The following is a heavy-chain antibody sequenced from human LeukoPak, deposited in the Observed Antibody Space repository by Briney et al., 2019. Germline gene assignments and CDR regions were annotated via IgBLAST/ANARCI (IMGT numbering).Heavy chain of an antibody. Sequence: GESLRLSCAASGFTFSNSWMTWVRQAPGKGLEWVSAISGSGGSTYYADSVKGRFTISRDNSKNTLYLQMNSLRAEDTAVYYCAKPPSRRYCSSTSCPGHYFDYWGQGTLVTVSS. CDR2: ISGSGGST. J-gene: IGHJ4*02. D-gene: IGHD2-2*01. CDR1: GFTFSNSW. V-gene: IGHV3-23*01. CDR3: AKPPSRRYCSSTSCPGHYFDY.